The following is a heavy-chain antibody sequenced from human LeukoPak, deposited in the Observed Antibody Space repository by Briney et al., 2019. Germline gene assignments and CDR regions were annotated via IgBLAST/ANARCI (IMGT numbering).Heavy chain of an antibody. Sequence: ASVKVSCKASGYTFTSYDINWVRQATGQGLEWMGWMNPNSGNTGYAQKFQGRVTMTRDTSTSTVYMELSSLRSEDTAVYYCARDLRRDGYNIDYWGQGTLVTVSS. CDR2: MNPNSGNT. D-gene: IGHD5-24*01. CDR1: GYTFTSYD. CDR3: ARDLRRDGYNIDY. J-gene: IGHJ4*02. V-gene: IGHV1-8*01.